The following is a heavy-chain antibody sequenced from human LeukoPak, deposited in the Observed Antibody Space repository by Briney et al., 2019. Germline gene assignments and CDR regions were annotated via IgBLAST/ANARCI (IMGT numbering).Heavy chain of an antibody. D-gene: IGHD3-9*01. CDR2: MNPNSGNT. CDR1: GYTFTSYD. J-gene: IGHJ3*02. CDR3: ARYSVLRYFDDDAFDI. V-gene: IGHV1-8*01. Sequence: VASVKVSCKASGYTFTSYDINWVRQATGQGLEWMGWMNPNSGNTGYAQKFQGRVTMTRNTSISTAYMELSSLRSEDTAVYYWARYSVLRYFDDDAFDIWGQGTMVTVSS.